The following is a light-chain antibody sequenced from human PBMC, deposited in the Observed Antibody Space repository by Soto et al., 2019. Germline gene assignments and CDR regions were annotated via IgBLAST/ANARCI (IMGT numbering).Light chain of an antibody. CDR2: HTS. Sequence: DIRRTQSRTCVSSGLLDIVSITCRASQHIGIDLGWYQQKPGKAPQRLIYHTSHLQSGVPSRFSGRGSGTEFTLTINNLQPEDVATYYCLQHYFYSWTFGQGTKVDIK. CDR3: LQHYFYSWT. V-gene: IGKV1-17*02. J-gene: IGKJ1*01. CDR1: QHIGID.